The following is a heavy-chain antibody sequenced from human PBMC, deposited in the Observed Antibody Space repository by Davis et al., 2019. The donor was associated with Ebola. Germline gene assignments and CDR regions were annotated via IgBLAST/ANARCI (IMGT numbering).Heavy chain of an antibody. V-gene: IGHV5-51*01. Sequence: GESLKISCKGSGYSFTSYWIGWVRQMPGKGLEWMGIIYPGDSDTRYSPSFQGQVTISADKSISTAYLQWSSLKASDTAMYYCARRGHWNDEAGGSDAFDIWGQGTMVTVSS. J-gene: IGHJ3*02. CDR2: IYPGDSDT. CDR3: ARRGHWNDEAGGSDAFDI. CDR1: GYSFTSYW. D-gene: IGHD1-1*01.